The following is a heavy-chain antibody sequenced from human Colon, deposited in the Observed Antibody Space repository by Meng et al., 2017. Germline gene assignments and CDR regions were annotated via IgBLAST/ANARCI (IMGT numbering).Heavy chain of an antibody. J-gene: IGHJ4*02. Sequence: GGSLRLSCAASGFTFSSYWMSWVRQAPGKGLEWVANIKQDGSEKNYVDSVKGRLTISRDNAKNSLFLQMNSLRAEDTAVYYCARDFASRESGHLDYWGQGTLVTVSS. V-gene: IGHV3-7*01. CDR3: ARDFASRESGHLDY. CDR1: GFTFSSYW. CDR2: IKQDGSEK. D-gene: IGHD5-12*01.